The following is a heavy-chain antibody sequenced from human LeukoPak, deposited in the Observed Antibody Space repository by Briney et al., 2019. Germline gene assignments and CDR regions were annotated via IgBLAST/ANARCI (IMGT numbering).Heavy chain of an antibody. V-gene: IGHV3-74*01. CDR1: GFTFSSYW. Sequence: TGGSLRLSCAASGFTFSSYWMHWVRQVPGKGLVWVSRIRSDGSSTSYADSVKGRFTISRDNAKNSLYLQMNSLRDEDTAVYYCARVQPPPTVVTPRYYYYGMDVWGQGTTVTVSS. J-gene: IGHJ6*02. D-gene: IGHD4-23*01. CDR3: ARVQPPPTVVTPRYYYYGMDV. CDR2: IRSDGSST.